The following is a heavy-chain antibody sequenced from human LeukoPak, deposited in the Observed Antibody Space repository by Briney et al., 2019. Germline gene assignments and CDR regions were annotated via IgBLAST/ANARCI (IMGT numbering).Heavy chain of an antibody. CDR3: ARVRVGNYLDY. CDR1: GFTFSNFA. D-gene: IGHD3-10*01. Sequence: PGGSLRLSCAASGFTFSNFAMNWVRQAPGRGLEWVAYMSGSGSTIYYAGSVKGRFTTVRDNANDSLYLDMNSLRDEDTAVYYCARVRVGNYLDYWGQGTLVTVSS. CDR2: MSGSGSTI. V-gene: IGHV3-48*02. J-gene: IGHJ4*02.